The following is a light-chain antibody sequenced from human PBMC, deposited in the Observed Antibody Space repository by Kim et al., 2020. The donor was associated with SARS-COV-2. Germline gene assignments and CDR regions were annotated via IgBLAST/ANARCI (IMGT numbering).Light chain of an antibody. Sequence: DIQMTQSPSSLSASIGDRVTFTCRASQGISNSLAWYQQKPGKVPKLLIYAASALQSGVPSRFSGSGSGTDFTLTISSLHPEDVATYYCQKYNSATLTLGQGTPMDIK. CDR3: QKYNSATLT. J-gene: IGKJ5*01. V-gene: IGKV1-27*01. CDR1: QGISNS. CDR2: AAS.